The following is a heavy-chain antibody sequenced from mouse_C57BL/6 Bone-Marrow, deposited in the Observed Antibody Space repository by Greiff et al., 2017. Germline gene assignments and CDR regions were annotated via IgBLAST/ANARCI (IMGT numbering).Heavy chain of an antibody. J-gene: IGHJ4*01. CDR1: GYAFRSSW. V-gene: IGHV1-82*01. CDR3: ARWGGYYDYYARDY. Sequence: QVQLKQSGPELVKPGASVKISCKASGYAFRSSWMNWVKQRPGKGLEWIGRLYPGDGDTNYNGTFKGKATLTADKSSSTAYMQLSSLTSEDAAVDVGARWGGYYDYYARDYGGQGTSVTVAS. D-gene: IGHD2-3*01. CDR2: LYPGDGDT.